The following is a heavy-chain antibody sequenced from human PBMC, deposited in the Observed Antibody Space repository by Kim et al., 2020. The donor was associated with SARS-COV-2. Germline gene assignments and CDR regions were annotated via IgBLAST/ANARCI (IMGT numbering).Heavy chain of an antibody. Sequence: SETLSLTCTVSGGSISSYYWSWIRQPPGKGLEWIGYIYYSGSTNYNPSLKSRVTISVDTSKNQFSLKLSSVTAADTAVYYRARASGSDHYYYMDVWGKGTTVTVSS. CDR1: GGSISSYY. D-gene: IGHD3-10*01. J-gene: IGHJ6*03. V-gene: IGHV4-59*01. CDR2: IYYSGST. CDR3: ARASGSDHYYYMDV.